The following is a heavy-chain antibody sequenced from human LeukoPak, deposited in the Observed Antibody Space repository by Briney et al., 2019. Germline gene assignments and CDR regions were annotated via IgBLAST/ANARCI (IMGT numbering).Heavy chain of an antibody. CDR1: ADSISSYS. V-gene: IGHV4-59*01. CDR3: ARVNTEGSADY. CDR2: LYYTGDT. D-gene: IGHD6-19*01. J-gene: IGHJ4*02. Sequence: PSETLSLTCTVSADSISSYSWSWIRQPPGKGLEWLGYLYYTGDTTYNPSLKSRVTISVDTSKNQFSLKLTSVTAADTAVYYCARVNTEGSADYWGQGTLVTVSS.